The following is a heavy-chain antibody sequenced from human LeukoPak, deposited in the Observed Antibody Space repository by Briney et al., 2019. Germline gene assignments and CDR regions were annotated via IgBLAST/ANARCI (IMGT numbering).Heavy chain of an antibody. D-gene: IGHD2-15*01. CDR2: INPNSGGT. J-gene: IGHJ4*02. Sequence: ASVKVSCKASGYTFTGYYMHWVRQAPGQGLEWMGCINPNSGGTKYAQKFQGGVTLTRDTSISTAYMELSGLTSDDTAVYYCARPYCSGGFCHDYFDYWGQGTLVTVSS. V-gene: IGHV1-2*02. CDR1: GYTFTGYY. CDR3: ARPYCSGGFCHDYFDY.